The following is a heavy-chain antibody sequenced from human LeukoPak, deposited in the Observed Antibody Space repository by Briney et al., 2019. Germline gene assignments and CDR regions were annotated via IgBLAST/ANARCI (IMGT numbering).Heavy chain of an antibody. CDR2: TLPGDSDT. J-gene: IGHJ6*03. Sequence: GESLKISCEGSRFEFTSYWIAWVRQMPRKGLEWMGFTLPGDSDTRYSPSFQGQVTISADKSTNTAYLQWSSLKASDTAMYYCARRQSYISRRIQYYYMDVWGEGTTVTVSS. V-gene: IGHV5-51*01. CDR1: RFEFTSYW. CDR3: ARRQSYISRRIQYYYMDV. D-gene: IGHD3-10*01.